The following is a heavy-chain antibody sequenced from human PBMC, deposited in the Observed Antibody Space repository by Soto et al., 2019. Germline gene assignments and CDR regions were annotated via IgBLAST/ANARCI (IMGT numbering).Heavy chain of an antibody. CDR2: ISGSGANT. CDR1: GFSFSSYA. D-gene: IGHD3-10*01. CDR3: AKHLADYDSGSFRWLDP. J-gene: IGHJ5*02. V-gene: IGHV3-23*01. Sequence: EVQLLESGGGLVQPGGSLRLSCAASGFSFSSYAMSWVRQAPGKGLEWVSSISGSGANTYYPDSVKGRFSISRDNSKNTLFLQMNSLRAEDSAVYYCAKHLADYDSGSFRWLDPWGQGPLVTVSS.